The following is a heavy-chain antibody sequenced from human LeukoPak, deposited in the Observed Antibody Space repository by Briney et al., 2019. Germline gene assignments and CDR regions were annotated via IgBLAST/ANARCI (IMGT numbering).Heavy chain of an antibody. CDR1: GGSISSGGYY. Sequence: SESLSLTCTVSGGSISSGGYYWGWIRQPPGKGLEWIGSIYYSGSTYYNPSLKSRVTMSVDTSKNQFSLKLSSVTAADTAVYYCARGPSGGAAAGIPFDYWGQGTLVTVSS. J-gene: IGHJ4*02. CDR3: ARGPSGGAAAGIPFDY. D-gene: IGHD6-13*01. CDR2: IYYSGST. V-gene: IGHV4-39*07.